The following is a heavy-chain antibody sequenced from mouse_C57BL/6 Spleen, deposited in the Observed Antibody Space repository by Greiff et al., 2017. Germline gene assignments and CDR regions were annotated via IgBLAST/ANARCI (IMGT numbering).Heavy chain of an antibody. CDR3: ARSYSNYYFDY. D-gene: IGHD2-5*01. CDR1: GYAFSSYW. CDR2: IYPGDGDT. Sequence: QVQLKQSGAELVKPGASVKISCKASGYAFSSYWMNWVKQRPGKGLEWIGQIYPGDGDTNYNGKFKGKATLTADKSSSTAYMQLSSLTSEDSAVYCCARSYSNYYFDYWGQGTTLTVSS. V-gene: IGHV1-80*01. J-gene: IGHJ2*01.